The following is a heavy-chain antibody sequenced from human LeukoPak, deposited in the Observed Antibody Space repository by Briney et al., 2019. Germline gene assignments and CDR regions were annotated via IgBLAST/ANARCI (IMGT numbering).Heavy chain of an antibody. CDR3: ARVLYYYYMDV. J-gene: IGHJ6*03. D-gene: IGHD3-16*01. CDR2: INHSGST. V-gene: IGHV4-34*01. CDR1: GGSFSGYY. Sequence: SENLSLTCAVYGGSFSGYYWSWIRQPPGKGLEWIGEINHSGSTNYNPSLKSRVTISVDTSKNQFSLKLSSVTAADTAVYYCARVLYYYYMDVWGKGTTVTVSS.